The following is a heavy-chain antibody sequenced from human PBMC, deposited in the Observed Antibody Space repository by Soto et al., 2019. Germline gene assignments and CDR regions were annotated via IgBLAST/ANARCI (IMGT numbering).Heavy chain of an antibody. CDR3: AREESSDGYNCY. J-gene: IGHJ4*02. CDR1: GGSISSVDYS. V-gene: IGHV4-30-4*01. CDR2: IYNSGIT. D-gene: IGHD5-12*01. Sequence: SETLSLTCTVSGGSISSVDYSWSWVRQSPGKGLEWIGHIYNSGITYYNPSLKSRVMISVDTSKNQFSLKLSSVTAADTAVYYCAREESSDGYNCYWGQGTLVTVSS.